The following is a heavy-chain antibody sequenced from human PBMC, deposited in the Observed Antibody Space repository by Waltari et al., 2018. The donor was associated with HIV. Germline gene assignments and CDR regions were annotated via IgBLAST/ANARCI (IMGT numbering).Heavy chain of an antibody. V-gene: IGHV3-21*02. CDR2: ISRSSSFI. J-gene: IGHJ3*02. CDR1: GFTFSFCSYT. D-gene: IGHD5-12*01. Sequence: QLVESGGGLVKPGGSLRLSCGASGFTFSFCSYTMDWVRQAPGKGREWVASISRSSSFIYTAGSVKGRFTISRDNVKKSVDLQMNSLRPEDTAVYYCAREDYSGYVGHAFDIWGQGTMVTVSS. CDR3: AREDYSGYVGHAFDI.